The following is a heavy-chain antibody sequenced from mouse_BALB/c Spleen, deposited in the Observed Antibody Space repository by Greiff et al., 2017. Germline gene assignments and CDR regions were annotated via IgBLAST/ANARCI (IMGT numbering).Heavy chain of an antibody. Sequence: EVKLMESGPGLVKPSQSLSLTCTVTGYSITSDYAWNWIRQFPGNKLEWMGYISYSGSTSYNPSLKSRISITRDTSKNQFFLQLNSVTTEDTATYYCARYRGNYVDYYAMDYWGQGTSVTVSS. D-gene: IGHD2-1*01. CDR1: GYSITSDYA. J-gene: IGHJ4*01. CDR2: ISYSGST. V-gene: IGHV3-2*02. CDR3: ARYRGNYVDYYAMDY.